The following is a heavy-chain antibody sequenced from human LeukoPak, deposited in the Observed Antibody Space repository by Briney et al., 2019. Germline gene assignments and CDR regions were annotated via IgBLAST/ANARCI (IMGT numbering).Heavy chain of an antibody. D-gene: IGHD3-3*01. CDR1: GFTFSSYE. CDR3: ARTYPDYDFWSGYYRGAYYFDY. CDR2: ISSSGSTI. V-gene: IGHV3-48*03. Sequence: GGSLRLSCAASGFTFSSYEMNWVRQPPGKGLEWVSYISSSGSTIYYADSVKGRFTISRDNAKNSLYLQMNSLRAEDTAVYYCARTYPDYDFWSGYYRGAYYFDYWGQGTLVTVSS. J-gene: IGHJ4*02.